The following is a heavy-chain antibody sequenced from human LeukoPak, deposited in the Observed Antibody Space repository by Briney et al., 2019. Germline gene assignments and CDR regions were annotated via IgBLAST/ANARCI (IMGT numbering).Heavy chain of an antibody. Sequence: PGGSLRLSCAASGFSFSTYAMNWVRQAPGKGLEWVSVISGSGTTTNYADSVKGRFTISRDNSKNTLYLQMNSLRAEGTAVYYCAKYKSGSSFPPHAFDIWGQGTMVTVCS. CDR3: AKYKSGSSFPPHAFDI. CDR1: GFSFSTYA. V-gene: IGHV3-23*01. CDR2: ISGSGTTT. D-gene: IGHD1-26*01. J-gene: IGHJ3*02.